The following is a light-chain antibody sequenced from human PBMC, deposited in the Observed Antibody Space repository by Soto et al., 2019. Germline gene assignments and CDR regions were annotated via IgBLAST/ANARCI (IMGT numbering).Light chain of an antibody. CDR1: SSNVGGNY. CDR2: KNS. CDR3: AAWDDSLSGKV. J-gene: IGLJ2*01. V-gene: IGLV1-47*01. Sequence: QTVVTQPPSASVTPGQRVTISCSGSSSNVGGNYVSWYQQVPGTAPKLVIYKNSQRPSGVADRFSGSKTGTSASLAISGLRSEDEADYYCAAWDDSLSGKVFGGGTKLTVL.